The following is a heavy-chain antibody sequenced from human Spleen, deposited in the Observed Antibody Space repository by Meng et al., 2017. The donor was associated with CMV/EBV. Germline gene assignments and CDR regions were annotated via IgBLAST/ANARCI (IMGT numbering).Heavy chain of an antibody. J-gene: IGHJ6*02. CDR3: ARDRSSSWPNYYYGMDV. Sequence: GSLRLSCTVSGDSISNYYWNWIRQPPGKGLEWIGYIYYSGSTNYNPSLKSRVTISVDTSKNQFSLKLSSVTAADTAVYYCARDRSSSWPNYYYGMDVWGQGTTVTVSS. CDR1: GDSISNYY. CDR2: IYYSGST. V-gene: IGHV4-59*01. D-gene: IGHD6-13*01.